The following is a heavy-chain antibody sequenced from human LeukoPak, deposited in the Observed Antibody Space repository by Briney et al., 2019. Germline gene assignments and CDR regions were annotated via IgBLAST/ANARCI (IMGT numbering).Heavy chain of an antibody. D-gene: IGHD4-23*01. CDR1: GYTFTSYG. CDR2: ISAYNGNT. Sequence: GASVKVSCKASGYTFTSYGISWVRQAPGQGLEWMGWISAYNGNTNYAQKLQGRVTMTRDTSTSTVYMELSSLRSEDTAVYYCARYHDYGGNSETYYFDYWGQGTLVTVSS. J-gene: IGHJ4*02. V-gene: IGHV1-18*01. CDR3: ARYHDYGGNSETYYFDY.